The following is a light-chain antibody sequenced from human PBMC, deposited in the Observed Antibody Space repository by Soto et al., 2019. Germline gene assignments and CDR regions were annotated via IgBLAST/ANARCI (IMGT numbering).Light chain of an antibody. J-gene: IGKJ1*01. CDR1: QTLSSC. CDR3: QQYGRYSGS. CDR2: DAS. V-gene: IGKV1-5*01. Sequence: DIELTQSPCTLSESEGERATLTCRASQTLSSCLAWYQQKPGKAPKLLIYDASRMKSGVPARFSGSGSGTEITLTISRLEPEDFVEYYCQQYGRYSGSFGQGTKVDIK.